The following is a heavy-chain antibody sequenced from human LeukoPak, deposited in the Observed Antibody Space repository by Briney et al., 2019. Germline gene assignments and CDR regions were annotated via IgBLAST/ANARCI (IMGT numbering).Heavy chain of an antibody. D-gene: IGHD5-24*01. CDR1: GFTFSSSA. J-gene: IGHJ4*02. CDR2: ISGSGSGGST. V-gene: IGHV3-23*01. Sequence: GGSLRLSCAASGFTFSSSAMSWVRQAPGKGLEWVSSISGSGSGGSTYYADSVKGRFTISRDNSKNTLYLQMNSLRAEDTAVYYCAKSGYNRFDYWGQGTLVTVSS. CDR3: AKSGYNRFDY.